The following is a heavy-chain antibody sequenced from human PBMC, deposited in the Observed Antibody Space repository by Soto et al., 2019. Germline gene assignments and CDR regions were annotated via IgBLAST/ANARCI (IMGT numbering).Heavy chain of an antibody. V-gene: IGHV3-74*03. D-gene: IGHD1-26*01. J-gene: IGHJ5*02. CDR3: AQGASGSYDWFDP. CDR2: VNPDGSTT. Sequence: EVQLVESGGGLVQPGGSLRLSCAASKFSFSGYWMHWVRQAPGKGLMWVSRVNPDGSTTTYADSVKGRFTISRDNAKNTVFLQMNSLRADDTAVYYCAQGASGSYDWFDPWGQGTLVTVSS. CDR1: KFSFSGYW.